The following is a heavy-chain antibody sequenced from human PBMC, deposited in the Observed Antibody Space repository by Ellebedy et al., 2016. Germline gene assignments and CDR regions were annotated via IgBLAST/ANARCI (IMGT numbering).Heavy chain of an antibody. J-gene: IGHJ4*02. Sequence: SETLSLTXTVSGGSINSGDSYWTWVRQHPGGGLAWLGYIYNSGTTHYNPSLKSRVTISVDTSKTQFSLNLHSVTAADTAVYYCARGWLLSNFDYWGQGTLVTVSS. V-gene: IGHV4-31*03. D-gene: IGHD3-3*01. CDR2: IYNSGTT. CDR1: GGSINSGDSY. CDR3: ARGWLLSNFDY.